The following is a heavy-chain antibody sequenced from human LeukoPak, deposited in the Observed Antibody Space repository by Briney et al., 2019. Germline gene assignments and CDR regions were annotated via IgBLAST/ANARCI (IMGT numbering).Heavy chain of an antibody. CDR2: ISFDGTDA. Sequence: GGSLRLSCAASGFTFSSYAIHWVRQAPGKGLEWVAVISFDGTDAFYADSVKGRFTISRDNSENMLFLQMNSLRAEDTAVYYCAKYGLVGSTRWFDPWGQGTLVTVSS. J-gene: IGHJ5*02. D-gene: IGHD1-26*01. CDR3: AKYGLVGSTRWFDP. V-gene: IGHV3-30*04. CDR1: GFTFSSYA.